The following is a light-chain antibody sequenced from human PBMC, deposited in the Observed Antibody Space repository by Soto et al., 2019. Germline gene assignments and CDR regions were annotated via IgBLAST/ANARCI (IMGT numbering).Light chain of an antibody. Sequence: IVLTQSAATLSLFPGERATLSCRASQSVSSYLAWYQQKPGQAPRLLIYDASNRAPGIPARFSGSGSGKDFTLTISSLEPEDFAVYYCQQRSNWPRTFGQGTKLEIK. CDR1: QSVSSY. CDR3: QQRSNWPRT. J-gene: IGKJ2*01. V-gene: IGKV3-11*01. CDR2: DAS.